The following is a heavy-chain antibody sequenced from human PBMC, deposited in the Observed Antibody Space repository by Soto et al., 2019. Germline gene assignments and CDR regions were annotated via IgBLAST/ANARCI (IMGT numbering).Heavy chain of an antibody. D-gene: IGHD6-13*01. V-gene: IGHV3-64D*06. CDR1: GFTFSSYA. J-gene: IGHJ6*02. CDR2: ISSNGGST. CDR3: VKDQGSWLAVMYYGMDV. Sequence: TVGSLRLSCSVSGFTFSSYAMNWVRQAPGKRLEYVSGISSNGGSTYYADSVKGRFTISRDNSKNTLFLQMSSLRAEDTAVYYCVKDQGSWLAVMYYGMDVWGQGTTVTVSS.